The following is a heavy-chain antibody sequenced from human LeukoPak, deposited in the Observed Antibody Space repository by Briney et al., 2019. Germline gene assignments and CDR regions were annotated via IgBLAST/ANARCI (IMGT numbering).Heavy chain of an antibody. Sequence: GGSLRLSCAASGFTFSSYGMHWVRQAPGKGLEWVAFIRYDGSNKYYADSVKGRFTISRDNSKNTLYLQMNSLRAEDTAVYYCARDQSYYFDSTGYAASDIWGQGTMVTVSS. J-gene: IGHJ3*02. CDR3: ARDQSYYFDSTGYAASDI. D-gene: IGHD3-22*01. CDR2: IRYDGSNK. V-gene: IGHV3-30*02. CDR1: GFTFSSYG.